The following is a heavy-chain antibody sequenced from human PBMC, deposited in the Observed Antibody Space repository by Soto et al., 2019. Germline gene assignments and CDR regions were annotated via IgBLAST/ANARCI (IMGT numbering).Heavy chain of an antibody. CDR3: ATSYDSGFDP. Sequence: QLQLVQSGGEVKKPGASVRVSCEAYGYPFSKYGISWIRQAPGQGLEWMGWIKPDNGNTDYAQKFQGRVTKTTDTSSNTAYMELRSLRSDDTAVYYCATSYDSGFDPWGQGTLVSVSS. CDR2: IKPDNGNT. V-gene: IGHV1-18*04. CDR1: GYPFSKYG. D-gene: IGHD5-12*01. J-gene: IGHJ5*02.